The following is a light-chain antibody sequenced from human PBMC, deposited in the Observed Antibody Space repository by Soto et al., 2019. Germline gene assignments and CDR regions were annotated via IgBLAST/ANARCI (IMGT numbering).Light chain of an antibody. J-gene: IGKJ2*01. CDR3: QQYGSSLYT. V-gene: IGKV3-20*01. CDR1: QSVSSSY. CDR2: GAS. Sequence: EIVLTQSPGTLSLSPGERATLSCRASQSVSSSYLAGYQQKAGQAPRLLIYGASSRATGIPDRFSGSGSGTDFTRSISRLEPEDFAVYYCQQYGSSLYTFGQGTRVEIK.